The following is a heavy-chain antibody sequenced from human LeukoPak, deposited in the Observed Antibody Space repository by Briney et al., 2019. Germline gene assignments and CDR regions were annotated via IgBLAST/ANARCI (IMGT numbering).Heavy chain of an antibody. CDR3: ARGEGYYFDY. V-gene: IGHV4-59*01. CDR1: GGSINSYY. Sequence: SETLSLTCTVSGGSINSYYWSWIRQPPGKGLEWIGYIYYTGSITYNPSLKSRVTISVDTSKNQFSLNLNSVTAADTAVYYCARGEGYYFDYWGQGTLVTVSS. CDR2: IYYTGSI. D-gene: IGHD1-26*01. J-gene: IGHJ4*02.